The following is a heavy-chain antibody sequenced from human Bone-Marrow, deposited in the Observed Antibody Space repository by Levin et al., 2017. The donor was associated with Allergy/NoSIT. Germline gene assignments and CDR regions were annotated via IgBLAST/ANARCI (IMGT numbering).Heavy chain of an antibody. D-gene: IGHD2-21*02. V-gene: IGHV3-23*01. J-gene: IGHJ4*02. Sequence: TGGSLRLSCTVSGFRFSSFAMSWVRQAPGRGLEWVSGISGSGFDTNYADSVKDRFTISRDNSKNTLFLQMNSLRVGDTAMYYCAKSRIVEVTAPLEYWGQGSLVTVSS. CDR3: AKSRIVEVTAPLEY. CDR2: ISGSGFDT. CDR1: GFRFSSFA.